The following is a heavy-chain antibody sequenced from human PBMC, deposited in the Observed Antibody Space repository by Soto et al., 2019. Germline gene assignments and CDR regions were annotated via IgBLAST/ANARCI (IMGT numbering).Heavy chain of an antibody. V-gene: IGHV3-23*01. CDR3: AKGVPGIAVAGTGYFQH. CDR1: GFTFSSYS. D-gene: IGHD6-19*01. CDR2: ISGSGDST. J-gene: IGHJ1*01. Sequence: PGGSLRLSCAASGFTFSSYSMNWVRQAPGKGLEWVSGISGSGDSTYYADSVKGRFTISRDNSKNTLYLQMNSLRAKDTAVYYCAKGVPGIAVAGTGYFQHWGQGTLVTVSS.